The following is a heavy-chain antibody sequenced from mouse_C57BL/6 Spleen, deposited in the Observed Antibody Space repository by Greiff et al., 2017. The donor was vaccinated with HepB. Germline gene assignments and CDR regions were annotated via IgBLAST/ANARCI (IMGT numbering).Heavy chain of an antibody. D-gene: IGHD2-3*01. J-gene: IGHJ4*01. V-gene: IGHV14-4*01. CDR1: GFNIKDDY. CDR3: TTGLLRPFYAMDY. Sequence: VQLQQSGAELVRPGASVKLSCTASGFNIKDDYMHWVKQRPEQGLEWIGWIDPENGDTEYASKFQGKATITADTSSNTAYLQLSSLTSEDTAVYYCTTGLLRPFYAMDYWGQGTSVTVSS. CDR2: IDPENGDT.